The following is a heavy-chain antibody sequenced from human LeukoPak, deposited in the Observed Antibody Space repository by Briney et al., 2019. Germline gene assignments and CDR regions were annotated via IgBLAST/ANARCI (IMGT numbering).Heavy chain of an antibody. CDR2: IYYSGST. CDR3: ASALFPWAEYFQH. J-gene: IGHJ1*01. CDR1: GGSISSYY. Sequence: SGTLSLTCTVSGGSISSYYWSWIRQPPGKGLEWIGYIYYSGSTNYNPSLKSRVTISVDTSKNQFSLRLSSVTAADTAVYYCASALFPWAEYFQHWGQGTLVTVSS. V-gene: IGHV4-59*08. D-gene: IGHD2-21*01.